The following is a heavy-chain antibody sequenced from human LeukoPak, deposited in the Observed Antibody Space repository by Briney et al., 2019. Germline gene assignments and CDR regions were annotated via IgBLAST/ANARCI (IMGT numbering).Heavy chain of an antibody. V-gene: IGHV1-69*04. CDR2: IIPIFGIA. D-gene: IGHD6-13*01. CDR3: ARGGEQQLVLFDY. CDR1: GGTFSSYA. Sequence: SVKVSCKASGGTFSSYAISWVRQAPGRGLEWMGRIIPIFGIANYAQKFQGRVTITADKSTSTAYMELSSLRSEDTAVYYCARGGEQQLVLFDYWGQGTLVTVSS. J-gene: IGHJ4*02.